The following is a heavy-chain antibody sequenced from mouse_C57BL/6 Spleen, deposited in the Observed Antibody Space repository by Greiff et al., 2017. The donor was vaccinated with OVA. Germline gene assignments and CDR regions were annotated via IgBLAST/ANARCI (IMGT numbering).Heavy chain of an antibody. CDR1: GYSITSGYY. D-gene: IGHD1-1*01. Sequence: DVQLQESGPGLVKPSQSLSLTCSVTGYSITSGYYWNWIRQFPGNKLEWMGYISYDGSNNYNPSLTNRISITRDTSKNQLFLKLNSVTTEDTATYYCARNYYGSSHWYFDVWGTGTTVTVSS. J-gene: IGHJ1*03. CDR2: ISYDGSN. CDR3: ARNYYGSSHWYFDV. V-gene: IGHV3-6*01.